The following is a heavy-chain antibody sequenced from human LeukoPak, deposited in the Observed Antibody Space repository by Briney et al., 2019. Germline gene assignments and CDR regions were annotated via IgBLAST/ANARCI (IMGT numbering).Heavy chain of an antibody. CDR1: GDSFTSVTDY. CDR3: AGERGEEYSSGWYKTNYFYN. Sequence: PSETLSLTCTVSGDSFTSVTDYWAWIRQPPGKGLEWIASGDYSGGTYYNPSLESRVAISADMSKNQVSLKLTSVTGADTAVYYCAGERGEEYSSGWYKTNYFYNWGQGIRVTVSS. J-gene: IGHJ4*02. CDR2: GDYSGGT. V-gene: IGHV4-39*07. D-gene: IGHD6-19*01.